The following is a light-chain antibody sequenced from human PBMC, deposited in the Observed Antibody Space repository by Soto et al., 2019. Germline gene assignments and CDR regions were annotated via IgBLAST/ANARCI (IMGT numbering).Light chain of an antibody. Sequence: IQMTQSPSSLSASVGDRVTITCRASQSISTYLNWYQHKPGKAPNLLIYAASSLQSGVPSRSSGSGSGTDFTLTISSLQPEDFATYYCQQSYSTPPAFGQGTKVDIK. V-gene: IGKV1-39*01. CDR2: AAS. J-gene: IGKJ1*01. CDR3: QQSYSTPPA. CDR1: QSISTY.